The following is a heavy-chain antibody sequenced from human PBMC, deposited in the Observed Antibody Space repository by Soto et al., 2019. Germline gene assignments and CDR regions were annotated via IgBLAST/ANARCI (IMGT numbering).Heavy chain of an antibody. CDR3: ARKSTQQWTPSDGMDV. CDR2: IDPSDSYT. D-gene: IGHD6-19*01. V-gene: IGHV5-10-1*01. CDR1: GYSFTSYW. Sequence: PGESLKISCKGSGYSFTSYWISWVRQMPGKGLEWMGRIDPSDSYTNYSPSFQGHVTISADKSISTAYLQWSSLKASDTAMYYCARKSTQQWTPSDGMDVWGQGTTVTVSS. J-gene: IGHJ6*02.